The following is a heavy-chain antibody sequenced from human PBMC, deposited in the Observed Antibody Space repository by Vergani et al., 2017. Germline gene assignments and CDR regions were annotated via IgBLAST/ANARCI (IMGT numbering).Heavy chain of an antibody. J-gene: IGHJ6*02. CDR2: ISAYNGNT. CDR1: GYTFTSYG. D-gene: IGHD3-10*01. Sequence: QVQLVQSGAEVKKPGASVKVSCKASGYTFTSYGISWVRQAPGQGLEWMGWISAYNGNTNYAQKFQGRVTITADESTSTAYMELSSLRSEDTAVYYCALWFGERDHGMDVWGQGTTVTVSS. CDR3: ALWFGERDHGMDV. V-gene: IGHV1-18*01.